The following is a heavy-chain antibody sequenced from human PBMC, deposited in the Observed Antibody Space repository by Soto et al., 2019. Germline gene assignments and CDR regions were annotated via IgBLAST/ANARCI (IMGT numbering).Heavy chain of an antibody. CDR3: TRDEYEGINWTPPRDRNYFDY. CDR2: IRSKAYGGTT. CDR1: GFTFGDYA. Sequence: PGGSLRLSCTASGFTFGDYAMSWFRQAPGKGLEWVGFIRSKAYGGTTEYAASVKGRFTISRDDSKSIAYLQMNSLKTEDTAVYYCTRDEYEGINWTPPRDRNYFDYWGQGTLVTVSS. J-gene: IGHJ4*02. D-gene: IGHD1-1*01. V-gene: IGHV3-49*03.